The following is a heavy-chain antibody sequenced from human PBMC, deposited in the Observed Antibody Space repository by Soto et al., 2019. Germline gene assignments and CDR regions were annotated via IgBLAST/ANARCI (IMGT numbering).Heavy chain of an antibody. V-gene: IGHV3-23*01. CDR3: AKDLFLVRGDFDC. CDR2: ISGGVPST. D-gene: IGHD3-10*01. Sequence: EVRLLESGGGLVQPGGALRLSCAASGFTFSNYGLTWVRQPPGDGLEWVSTISGGVPSTYYADSVKGRCTISRDNSKSTLYLQMNSLRAEDTAVYYCAKDLFLVRGDFDCWRQGTLVTVSS. CDR1: GFTFSNYG. J-gene: IGHJ4*02.